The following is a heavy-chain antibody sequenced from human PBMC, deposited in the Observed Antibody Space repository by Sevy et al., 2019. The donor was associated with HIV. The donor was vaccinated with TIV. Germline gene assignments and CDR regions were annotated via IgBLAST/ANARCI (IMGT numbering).Heavy chain of an antibody. CDR3: ARGARGYSGYDSYYFDY. CDR1: GGTFSSYA. Sequence: GASVKVSCKASGGTFSSYAISWVRQAPGQGLEWMGGIIPIFGTANYAQKFQGRVTITADESTSTAYMELSSLRSEDTAVYYCARGARGYSGYDSYYFDYWGQGTLVTVSS. D-gene: IGHD5-12*01. CDR2: IIPIFGTA. J-gene: IGHJ4*02. V-gene: IGHV1-69*13.